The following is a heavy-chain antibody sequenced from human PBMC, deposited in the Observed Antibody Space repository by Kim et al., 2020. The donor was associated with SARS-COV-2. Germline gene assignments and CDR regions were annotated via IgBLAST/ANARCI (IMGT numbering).Heavy chain of an antibody. Sequence: KSRVTISVDTSKNQFSLKLSSVTAADTAVYYCARQTPLDSSGYQNDAFDIWGQGTMVTVSS. J-gene: IGHJ3*02. CDR3: ARQTPLDSSGYQNDAFDI. V-gene: IGHV4-39*01. D-gene: IGHD3-22*01.